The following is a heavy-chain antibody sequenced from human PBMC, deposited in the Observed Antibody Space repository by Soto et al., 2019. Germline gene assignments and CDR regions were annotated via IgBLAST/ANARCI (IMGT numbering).Heavy chain of an antibody. D-gene: IGHD3-16*01. CDR1: GFTFSSYS. J-gene: IGHJ6*03. CDR2: ISSSSSYI. V-gene: IGHV3-21*06. Sequence: EVQLVESGGGLVKPGGSLRLSCAASGFTFSSYSMNWVRQAPGKGLEWVSSISSSSSYIYYADSVKGRFTISRDNAKNSLYLQMNSLRAEDTAVYYCARGRCYYYYMDVWGKGTTVTVSS. CDR3: ARGRCYYYYMDV.